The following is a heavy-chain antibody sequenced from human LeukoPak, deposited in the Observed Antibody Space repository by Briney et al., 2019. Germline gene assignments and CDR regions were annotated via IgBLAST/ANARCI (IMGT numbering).Heavy chain of an antibody. J-gene: IGHJ4*02. CDR1: GFTFSSYS. CDR3: ARGYGGYDPLSDY. Sequence: PGGSLRLSCAASGFTFSSYSMNWVRQAPGKGLEWVSYISSRSSTIYYADSVKGRFTISRDNAKNSLYLQMNNLRAEDTAVYYCARGYGGYDPLSDYWGQGTLVTVSS. V-gene: IGHV3-48*01. D-gene: IGHD4-17*01. CDR2: ISSRSSTI.